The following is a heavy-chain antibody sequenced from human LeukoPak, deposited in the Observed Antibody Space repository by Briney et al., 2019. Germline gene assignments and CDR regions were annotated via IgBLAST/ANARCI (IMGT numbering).Heavy chain of an antibody. V-gene: IGHV3-9*01. D-gene: IGHD6-13*01. J-gene: IGHJ4*02. CDR2: ISWNSGSI. CDR1: GFTFDDYA. Sequence: PGGSLRLSCAASGFTFDDYAMHWVRHAPGKGLEWVSGISWNSGSIGYADSVKGRFTISRDNAKNSLYLQMNSLRAEDTALYYCAKDKSRSFGIAAAGTLNYWGQGTLVTVSS. CDR3: AKDKSRSFGIAAAGTLNY.